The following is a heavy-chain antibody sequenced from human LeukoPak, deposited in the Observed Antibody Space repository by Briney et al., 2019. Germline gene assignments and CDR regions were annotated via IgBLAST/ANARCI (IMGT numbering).Heavy chain of an antibody. D-gene: IGHD3-10*01. CDR1: GGSISSYY. CDR2: IYYSGST. CDR3: ARDEVRAGVDY. J-gene: IGHJ4*02. Sequence: PSETLSLTCTVSGGSISSYYWSWIRQPPGKGLEWIGYIYYSGSTNYNPSLKSRVTISVDTSKNQFSLKLSSVTAADTAVYYCARDEVRAGVDYWGQGTLVTVSS. V-gene: IGHV4-59*01.